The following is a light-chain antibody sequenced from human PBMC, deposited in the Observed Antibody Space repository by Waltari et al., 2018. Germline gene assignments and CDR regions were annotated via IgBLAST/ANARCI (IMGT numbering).Light chain of an antibody. J-gene: IGKJ1*01. V-gene: IGKV1-39*01. CDR3: QESYSSPPST. CDR1: QSIGNY. CDR2: SAS. Sequence: DIQMTQSPSSLSAVVGDRVTITCRASQSIGNYLKWYQQKPGKAPQLLIYSASSLQKGVPSRFSGRGSGTEFSLTISGLQPDDFATYYCQESYSSPPSTFGQGTKVDIK.